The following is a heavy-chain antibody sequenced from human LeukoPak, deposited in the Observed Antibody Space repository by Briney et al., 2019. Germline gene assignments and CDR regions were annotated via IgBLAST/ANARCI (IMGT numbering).Heavy chain of an antibody. CDR1: GFTFGDYA. CDR3: TRGLSEGQQLVLFGAFDI. CDR2: IRSEAYGGTT. J-gene: IGHJ3*02. V-gene: IGHV3-49*03. D-gene: IGHD6-13*01. Sequence: PGRSLRLSCTASGFTFGDYAMSWFRQAPGKGLEWVGFIRSEAYGGTTEYAASVKGRLTISRDDSKSIAYLQMNSLKTEDTAVYYCTRGLSEGQQLVLFGAFDIWGQGTMVTVSS.